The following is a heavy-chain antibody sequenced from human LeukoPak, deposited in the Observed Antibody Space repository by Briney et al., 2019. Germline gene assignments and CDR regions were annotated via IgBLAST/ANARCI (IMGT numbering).Heavy chain of an antibody. CDR3: ARGSWGPYCSSTSCYGWDYYYYYMDV. J-gene: IGHJ6*03. D-gene: IGHD2-2*01. Sequence: SVKVSCKASGGTFSSYAITWVRQAPGQGLEWMGGIIPIFGTANYAQKFQGRVTITADESTSTAYMELSSLRSEDTAVYYCARGSWGPYCSSTSCYGWDYYYYYMDVWGKGTTVTVSS. V-gene: IGHV1-69*01. CDR1: GGTFSSYA. CDR2: IIPIFGTA.